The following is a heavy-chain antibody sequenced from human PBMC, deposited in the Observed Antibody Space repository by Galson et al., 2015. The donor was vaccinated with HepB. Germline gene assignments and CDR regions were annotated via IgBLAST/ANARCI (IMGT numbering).Heavy chain of an antibody. V-gene: IGHV3-66*01. J-gene: IGHJ4*02. Sequence: SLRLSCAASGFTVSSNYMSWVRQAPGKGLEWVSVIYSGGSTYYADSVKGRFTISRDNSKNTVYLQMNSLRAEDTAVYYCARDSMATTDDYWGQGTLVTVSS. D-gene: IGHD5-24*01. CDR3: ARDSMATTDDY. CDR2: IYSGGST. CDR1: GFTVSSNY.